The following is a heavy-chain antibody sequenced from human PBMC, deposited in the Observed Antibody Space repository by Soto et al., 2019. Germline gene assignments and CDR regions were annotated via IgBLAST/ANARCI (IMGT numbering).Heavy chain of an antibody. CDR2: ISWNSGSI. Sequence: PGGSLRLSCAASGFTFDDYAMHWVRQAPGKGLEWVSGISWNSGSIGYADSVKGRFTISRDNAKNSLYLQMNSLRAEDTALYYCAKAFSDAFDIWGQGTMGTVSS. J-gene: IGHJ3*02. D-gene: IGHD3-3*02. CDR1: GFTFDDYA. CDR3: AKAFSDAFDI. V-gene: IGHV3-9*01.